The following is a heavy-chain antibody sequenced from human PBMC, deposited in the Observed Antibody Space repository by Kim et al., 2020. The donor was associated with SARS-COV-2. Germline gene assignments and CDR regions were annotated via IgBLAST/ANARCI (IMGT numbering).Heavy chain of an antibody. J-gene: IGHJ5*02. CDR2: IYYSGST. CDR1: GGSISSSSYY. V-gene: IGHV4-39*07. D-gene: IGHD6-13*01. Sequence: SETLSLTCTVSGGSISSSSYYWGWIRQPPGKGLEWIGSIYYSGSTYYNPSLKSRVTISVDTSKNQFSLKLSSVTAADTAVYYCARGIAAAGRDNWFDPWGQGTLVTVSS. CDR3: ARGIAAAGRDNWFDP.